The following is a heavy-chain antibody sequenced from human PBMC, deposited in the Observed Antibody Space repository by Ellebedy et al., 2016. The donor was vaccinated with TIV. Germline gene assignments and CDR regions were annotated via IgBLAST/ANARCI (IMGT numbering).Heavy chain of an antibody. V-gene: IGHV4-34*01. J-gene: IGHJ6*02. D-gene: IGHD2-2*01. CDR3: ARSIVVVPAATDYGMDV. CDR1: GGSFSGYY. CDR2: INHSGST. Sequence: SETLSLXCAVYGGSFSGYYWSWIRQPPGKGLEWIGEINHSGSTNYNPSLKSRVTISVDTSKNQFSLKLSSVTAADTAVYYCARSIVVVPAATDYGMDVWGQGTTVTVSS.